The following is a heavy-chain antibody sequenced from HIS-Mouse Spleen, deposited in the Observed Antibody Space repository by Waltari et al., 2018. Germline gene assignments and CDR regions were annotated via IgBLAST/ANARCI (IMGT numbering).Heavy chain of an antibody. CDR3: AREIPYSSSWYDWYFDL. CDR1: GGSISSSSYY. CDR2: IYYSGSN. J-gene: IGHJ2*01. V-gene: IGHV4-39*07. Sequence: QLQLQESGPGLVKPSETLSLTCTVSGGSISSSSYYWGWSRQPPGKGLAWIGSIYYSGSNYYNPSLKSRVTISVDTSKNQFSLKLSSVTAADTAVYYCAREIPYSSSWYDWYFDLWGRGTLVTVSS. D-gene: IGHD6-13*01.